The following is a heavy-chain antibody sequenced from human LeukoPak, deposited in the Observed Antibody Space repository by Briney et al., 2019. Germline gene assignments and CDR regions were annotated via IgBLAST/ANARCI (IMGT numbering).Heavy chain of an antibody. Sequence: SETLSLTCTVSGGSISNYYWGWIRQPPGKGLEWIGSIHYSGSTYYNPSLKSRVTISVDTSKNQFSLKLNSVTATDTAVYYCARHYGPWGQGTLVTVSS. CDR3: ARHYGP. D-gene: IGHD3-10*01. V-gene: IGHV4-39*01. J-gene: IGHJ4*02. CDR2: IHYSGST. CDR1: GGSISNYY.